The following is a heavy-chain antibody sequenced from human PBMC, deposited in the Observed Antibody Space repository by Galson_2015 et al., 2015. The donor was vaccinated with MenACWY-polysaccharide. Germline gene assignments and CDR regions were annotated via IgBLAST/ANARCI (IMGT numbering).Heavy chain of an antibody. CDR1: GFSLRISGVG. J-gene: IGHJ4*02. CDR3: AHTRWQQLGRFYLDF. D-gene: IGHD6-13*01. CDR2: IYWDDDT. Sequence: PALVRPTQTLTLTCDFSGFSLRISGVGVGWIRQHPGKALEWLAVIYWDDDTFYRPSMKSWVTITKDTSKNQVVLTLTNVDIADTGTYYCAHTRWQQLGRFYLDFWGQGALVTVSS. V-gene: IGHV2-5*02.